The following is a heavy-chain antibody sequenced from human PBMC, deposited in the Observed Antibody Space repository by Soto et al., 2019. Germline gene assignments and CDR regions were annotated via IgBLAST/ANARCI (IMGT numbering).Heavy chain of an antibody. V-gene: IGHV3-30*18. CDR3: AKLKEDYYYYYGMDV. J-gene: IGHJ6*02. CDR2: ISYDGSNK. Sequence: LRLSCAASGFTFSSYGMHWVRQAPGKGLEWVAVISYDGSNKYYADSVKGRFTISRDNSKNTLYLQMNSLRAEDTAVYYCAKLKEDYYYYYGMDVWGQGTTVTVSS. CDR1: GFTFSSYG.